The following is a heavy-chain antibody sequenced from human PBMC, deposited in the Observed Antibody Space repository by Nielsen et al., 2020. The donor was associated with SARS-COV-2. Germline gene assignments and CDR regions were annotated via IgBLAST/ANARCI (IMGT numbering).Heavy chain of an antibody. CDR3: AKVATSEDWFDY. V-gene: IGHV3-9*01. CDR1: GFTFDDYA. D-gene: IGHD5-12*01. Sequence: SLKISCAASGFTFDDYAMHWVRQAPGKGLEWVSGISWNSGSIGYADSVKGRFTISRDNAKNSLYLQMNSLRAEDTALYYCAKVATSEDWFDYLGQGTLVTVSS. J-gene: IGHJ4*02. CDR2: ISWNSGSI.